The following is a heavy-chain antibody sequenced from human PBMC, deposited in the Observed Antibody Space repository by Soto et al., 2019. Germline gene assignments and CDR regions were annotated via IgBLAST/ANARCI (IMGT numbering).Heavy chain of an antibody. V-gene: IGHV4-30-4*01. D-gene: IGHD6-19*01. CDR3: ATTFGYSSGCYRFDY. CDR1: GGSISSGDYY. J-gene: IGHJ4*02. Sequence: ASETLSLTCTVSGGSISSGDYYWSWIRQPPGKGLEWIGYIYSSGTTYYNPSLKSRVTISVDTSKNQFPLKLTSVTAADTAVYYCATTFGYSSGCYRFDYWGQGTRVT. CDR2: IYSSGTT.